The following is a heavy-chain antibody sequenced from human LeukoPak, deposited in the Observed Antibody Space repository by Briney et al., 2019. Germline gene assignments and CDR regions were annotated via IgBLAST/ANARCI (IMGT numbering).Heavy chain of an antibody. CDR2: ISSSGSSA. V-gene: IGHV3-23*01. CDR1: GFTFRSFG. CDR3: AKGHPLYNWHSIDY. J-gene: IGHJ4*02. Sequence: GGSLRLSCAASGFTFRSFGMSWVRQAPGKGLEWVSGISSSGSSAYYADFVKGRFTISRDNSRNTTLLQMNSLRADDTALYYCAKGHPLYNWHSIDYWGQGTLVTVSS. D-gene: IGHD1-1*01.